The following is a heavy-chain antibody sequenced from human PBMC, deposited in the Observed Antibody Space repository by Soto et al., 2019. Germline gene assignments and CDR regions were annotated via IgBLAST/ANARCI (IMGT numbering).Heavy chain of an antibody. J-gene: IGHJ4*02. Sequence: APVKVSCKASGYTFSRYGISWGRQAPGQGLEWMGWISAYNGNTNYAQKLQGRVTMTTDTSTSTAYMELRSLRSDDTAVYYCARVAAAGIFDYWGQGTLVTVSS. CDR2: ISAYNGNT. V-gene: IGHV1-18*01. D-gene: IGHD6-13*01. CDR1: GYTFSRYG. CDR3: ARVAAAGIFDY.